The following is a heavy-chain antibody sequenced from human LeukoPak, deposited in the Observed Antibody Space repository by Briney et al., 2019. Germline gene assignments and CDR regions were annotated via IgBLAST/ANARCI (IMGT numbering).Heavy chain of an antibody. D-gene: IGHD3-22*01. J-gene: IGHJ4*02. V-gene: IGHV1-2*04. CDR1: GYIFTDYY. Sequence: GASVKVSCKASGYIFTDYYMHWVRQAPGQGLEWMGWINPNSGGTNYAQKFQGWVTMTRDTSISTAYMGLSRLRSDDTAVYYCAREGGYYYDSSGYFVYWGQGTLVTVSS. CDR2: INPNSGGT. CDR3: AREGGYYYDSSGYFVY.